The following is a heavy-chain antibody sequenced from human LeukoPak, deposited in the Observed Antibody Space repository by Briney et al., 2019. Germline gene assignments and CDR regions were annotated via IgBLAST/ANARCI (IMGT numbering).Heavy chain of an antibody. Sequence: GGSLRLSCAASGFTFDDYAMHWVRQAPGKGLEWVSGISWNSGSIGYADSVKGRFTISRDNSKNTLYLQMNSLRAEDTAVYYCAKGPDRRLTPDTYYYDRPYYFDYWGQGTLVTVSS. J-gene: IGHJ4*02. V-gene: IGHV3-9*01. CDR3: AKGPDRRLTPDTYYYDRPYYFDY. D-gene: IGHD3-22*01. CDR1: GFTFDDYA. CDR2: ISWNSGSI.